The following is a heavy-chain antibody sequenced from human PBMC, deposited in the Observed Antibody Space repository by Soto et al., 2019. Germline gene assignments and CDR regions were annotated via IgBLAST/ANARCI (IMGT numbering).Heavy chain of an antibody. CDR3: ARGALYGMDV. V-gene: IGHV4-4*02. Sequence: QVQLQESGPGLVKPSGTLSLTCAVSGGSISSSNWWSWVRQPPGKGLEWIGEIYHSGSTNYNPSLKRRVTISVDNAKNQSSLKLSSVTAADPAVYYCARGALYGMDVWGQGTTVTVAS. J-gene: IGHJ6*02. CDR2: IYHSGST. CDR1: GGSISSSNW.